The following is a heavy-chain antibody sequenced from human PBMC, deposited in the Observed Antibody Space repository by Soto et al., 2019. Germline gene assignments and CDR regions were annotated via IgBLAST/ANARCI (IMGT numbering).Heavy chain of an antibody. CDR1: GYTFTSYA. Sequence: QVQLVQSGAEVKKPGASVKVSCKASGYTFTSYAMHWVRQAPGQRLEWMGWINAGNGKTKYSQKFQGRVTITRDTSASTAYMELSSLRSEDTAVYYCARDDGYYGSGSYYTFYYYYCMDVWGQGTTVTFSS. CDR3: ARDDGYYGSGSYYTFYYYYCMDV. J-gene: IGHJ6*02. V-gene: IGHV1-3*01. D-gene: IGHD3-10*01. CDR2: INAGNGKT.